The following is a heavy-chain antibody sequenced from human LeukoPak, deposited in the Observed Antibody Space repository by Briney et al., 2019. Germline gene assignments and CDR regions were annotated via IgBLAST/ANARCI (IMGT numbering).Heavy chain of an antibody. J-gene: IGHJ4*02. D-gene: IGHD4-17*01. CDR1: GFTFTSVW. CDR2: INTDGAIT. CDR3: ARDRTTVTLFDY. Sequence: GGSLRLSCAASGFTFTSVWMHWFRQAPGRGLVWISRINTDGAITGYADSVKGRFTISRDNAKNTLYLQMNSLRAEDTAVYYCARDRTTVTLFDYWGQGALVTVSS. V-gene: IGHV3-74*01.